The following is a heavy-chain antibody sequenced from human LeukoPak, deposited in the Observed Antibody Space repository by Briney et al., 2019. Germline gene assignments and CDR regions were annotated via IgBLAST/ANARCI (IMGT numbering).Heavy chain of an antibody. J-gene: IGHJ4*02. CDR1: GFTVSSNY. V-gene: IGHV3-48*01. CDR2: ISSSSSTI. Sequence: GGSLRLSCAASGFTVSSNYMSWVRQAPGKGLEWVSYISSSSSTIYYADSVKGRFTISRDNAKNSLYLQMNSLRAEDTAVYYCARDVLLDYWGQGTLVTVSS. CDR3: ARDVLLDY.